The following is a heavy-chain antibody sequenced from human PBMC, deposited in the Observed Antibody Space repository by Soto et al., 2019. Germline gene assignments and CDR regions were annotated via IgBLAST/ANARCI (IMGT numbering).Heavy chain of an antibody. J-gene: IGHJ3*02. D-gene: IGHD4-17*01. CDR2: ISAYNGNT. CDR3: ARVMATVTPDAFDI. V-gene: IGHV1-18*04. Sequence: GASVKVSCKASGYTFTSYGISWVRQAPGQGLEWMGWISAYNGNTNYAQKLQGRVTMTTDTSTSTAYMELRSLRSDDTAVYYCARVMATVTPDAFDIWGQGTMVTVSS. CDR1: GYTFTSYG.